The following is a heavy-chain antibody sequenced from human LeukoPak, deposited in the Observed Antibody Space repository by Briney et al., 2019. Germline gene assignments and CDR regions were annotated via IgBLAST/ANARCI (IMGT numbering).Heavy chain of an antibody. CDR1: GFTFSNLW. Sequence: PGGSLRLSCAAPGFTFSNLWMSWVRQAPGKGLKWVANIKQDGSEKYYVDSVKGRFTISRDNAKNSLYPQMNSLRAEDTAVYYCARAPGKVVYNYYYYGMDVWGQGTTVTISS. CDR3: ARAPGKVVYNYYYYGMDV. CDR2: IKQDGSEK. D-gene: IGHD3-22*01. V-gene: IGHV3-7*03. J-gene: IGHJ6*02.